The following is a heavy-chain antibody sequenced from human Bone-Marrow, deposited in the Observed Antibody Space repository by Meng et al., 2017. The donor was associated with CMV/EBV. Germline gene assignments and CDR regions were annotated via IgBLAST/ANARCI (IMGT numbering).Heavy chain of an antibody. Sequence: ASVKVSCKASGYTFTGYYVHWVRQAPGQGLEWMGWFNPNSGGTNYAQKFQGRVTMTRDTSISTAYMELSRLRSDDTAVYYCVEGSCEYSSTFDPWGQGTLVTVSS. D-gene: IGHD6-6*01. CDR3: VEGSCEYSSTFDP. CDR2: FNPNSGGT. CDR1: GYTFTGYY. J-gene: IGHJ5*02. V-gene: IGHV1-2*02.